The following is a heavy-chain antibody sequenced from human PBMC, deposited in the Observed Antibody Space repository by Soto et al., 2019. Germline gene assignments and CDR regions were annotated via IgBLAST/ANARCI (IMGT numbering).Heavy chain of an antibody. CDR1: GGSISSYY. Sequence: QVQLQESGPGLVKPSETLSLTCTVSGGSISSYYWSWIRQPPGKGLEWIGYIYYSGSTNYNPSLKSRVTISVDTSKNQFSLKLSSVTAADTAVYYCARALVTTFASFDIWGQGTMVTVSS. CDR3: ARALVTTFASFDI. CDR2: IYYSGST. J-gene: IGHJ3*02. V-gene: IGHV4-59*01. D-gene: IGHD3-16*01.